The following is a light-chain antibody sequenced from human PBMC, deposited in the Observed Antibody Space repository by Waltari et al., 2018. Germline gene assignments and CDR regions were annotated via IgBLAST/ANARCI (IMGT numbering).Light chain of an antibody. CDR2: DAS. CDR3: QQRSDWPPSIT. V-gene: IGKV3-11*01. Sequence: EVVLTQSPVTLSLSPGERATLSCRASQSVGKFLAWYQKKPGQDPRLLIYDASNRATGIPVTFSGSGSGTDFTLTISSVQPEDFALYFCQQRSDWPPSITFGQGTRLEI. J-gene: IGKJ5*01. CDR1: QSVGKF.